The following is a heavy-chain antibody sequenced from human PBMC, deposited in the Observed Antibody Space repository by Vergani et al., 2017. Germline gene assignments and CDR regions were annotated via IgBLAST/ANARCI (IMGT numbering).Heavy chain of an antibody. CDR2: IYYSGST. D-gene: IGHD2-8*01. CDR3: AGRWAGGIVLMGGFDY. Sequence: QVQLQESGPGLVKPSQTLSLTCTVSGGSISSGSYYWSWIRQPAGKGLEWIGRIYYSGSTYYNPSLKSRVTISVDTSKNQFSLKLSSVTAADTAVYYCAGRWAGGIVLMGGFDYWGQGTLVTVSS. J-gene: IGHJ4*02. V-gene: IGHV4-61*02. CDR1: GGSISSGSYY.